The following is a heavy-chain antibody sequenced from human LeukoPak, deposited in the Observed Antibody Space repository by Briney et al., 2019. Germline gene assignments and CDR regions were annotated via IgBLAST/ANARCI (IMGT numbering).Heavy chain of an antibody. CDR3: ANEEVPNDY. Sequence: PGGSLRLSCVVSGFTFSSHAMTWVRQAPGKGLEWVSAIDIGGDITFYADSVQGRFIISRDNSKNTVYLQMNSLRVEDTAVYYCANEEVPNDYWGQGTLLTVSS. J-gene: IGHJ4*02. CDR1: GFTFSSHA. CDR2: IDIGGDIT. V-gene: IGHV3-23*01. D-gene: IGHD4/OR15-4a*01.